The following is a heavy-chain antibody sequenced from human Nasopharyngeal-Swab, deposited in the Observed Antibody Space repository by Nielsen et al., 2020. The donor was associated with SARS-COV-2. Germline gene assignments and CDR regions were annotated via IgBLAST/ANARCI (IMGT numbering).Heavy chain of an antibody. CDR1: GYTFTSYY. CDR3: ARGDMTTPYYGMDV. J-gene: IGHJ6*02. V-gene: IGHV1-46*01. Sequence: ASVKVSCKASGYTFTSYYMHWVRQAPGQGLEWMGIINPSGGSTSYAQKFQGRVTMTTDTSTSTAYMELRSLRSDDTAVYYCARGDMTTPYYGMDVWGQGTTVTVSS. CDR2: INPSGGST. D-gene: IGHD4-11*01.